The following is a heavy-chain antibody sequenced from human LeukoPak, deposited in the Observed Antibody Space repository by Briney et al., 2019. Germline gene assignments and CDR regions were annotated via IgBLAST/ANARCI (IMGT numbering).Heavy chain of an antibody. J-gene: IGHJ6*03. CDR3: ARPVLRFLEWLPFSYMDV. V-gene: IGHV3-21*01. D-gene: IGHD3-3*01. CDR2: ISSSSSYI. CDR1: GFTFSSYS. Sequence: PGGSLRLSCAASGFTFSSYSMNWVRQAPGKGLEWVSSISSSSSYIYYADSVKGRFTISRDNAKNSLYLQMNSLRAEDTAVYYCARPVLRFLEWLPFSYMDVWGKGTTVTASS.